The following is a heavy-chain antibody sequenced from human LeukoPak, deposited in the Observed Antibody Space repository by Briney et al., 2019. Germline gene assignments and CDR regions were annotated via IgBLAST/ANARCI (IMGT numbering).Heavy chain of an antibody. CDR1: SFSFTTDYY. Sequence: SETLSLTCTVSSFSFTTDYYWGWIRQPPGKGLEWIGSVFRTGGTYYNPSPRNRDSESLDMSKNQFSLSLHSVTAADTVVYYCSAERAGTIVDFWGRGTLVTVSS. CDR3: SAERAGTIVDF. J-gene: IGHJ4*02. V-gene: IGHV4-38-2*02. CDR2: VFRTGGT. D-gene: IGHD3-3*01.